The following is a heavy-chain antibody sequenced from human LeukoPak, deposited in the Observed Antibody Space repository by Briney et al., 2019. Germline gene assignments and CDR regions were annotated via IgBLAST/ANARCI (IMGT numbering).Heavy chain of an antibody. CDR1: GFTFSSYA. V-gene: IGHV3-30-3*01. Sequence: GRSLRLSCAASGFTFSSYAMHWVRQAPGKGLEWVAVISYDGSNKYYADSVKGRYTISRDNSKNTLYLQMNSLRAEDTAVYYCARDFPPRGEKPGDYWGQGTLVTVSS. D-gene: IGHD1-14*01. CDR3: ARDFPPRGEKPGDY. CDR2: ISYDGSNK. J-gene: IGHJ4*02.